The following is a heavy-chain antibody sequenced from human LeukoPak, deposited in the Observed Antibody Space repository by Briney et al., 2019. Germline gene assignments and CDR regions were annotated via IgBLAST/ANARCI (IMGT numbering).Heavy chain of an antibody. V-gene: IGHV1-2*02. Sequence: GASVKVSCKTSGYTFTGYYIHWVRQAPAQGLDWMGWINGNTGTTNYAQKFQDRVAMTSDTSISTAYMDLNRLRSDDTAVYFCARVGPDCGGDCYSNWGQGTLVTVSS. J-gene: IGHJ4*02. CDR3: ARVGPDCGGDCYSN. CDR1: GYTFTGYY. D-gene: IGHD2-21*02. CDR2: INGNTGTT.